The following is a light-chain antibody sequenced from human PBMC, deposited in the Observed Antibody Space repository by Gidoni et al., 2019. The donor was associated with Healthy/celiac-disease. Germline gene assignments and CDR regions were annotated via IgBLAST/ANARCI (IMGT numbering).Light chain of an antibody. CDR1: QSVSSSY. CDR3: QQYGSSPWT. V-gene: IGKV3-20*01. CDR2: GAS. Sequence: IVLPPSPGTLSLSPGERATLSCRASQSVSSSYLAWYQQKPGQAPRLLIYGASSRATGIPDRFSGSGSGKDFTLTISRLEPEDFAVYYCQQYGSSPWTFGQGTKVEIK. J-gene: IGKJ1*01.